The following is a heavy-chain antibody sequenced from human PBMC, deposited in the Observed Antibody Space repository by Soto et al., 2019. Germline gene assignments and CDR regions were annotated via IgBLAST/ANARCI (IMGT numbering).Heavy chain of an antibody. CDR3: AKATVTLDY. CDR2: ISYDGSNK. CDR1: GFTFSSYG. D-gene: IGHD4-17*01. Sequence: QVQLVESGGGVVQPGRSLRLSCAASGFTFSSYGMHWVRQAPGKGLEWVAVISYDGSNKYYADSVKGRFTISRDNSKNTLYLQMNSLRAEDTAVYYCAKATVTLDYWGQVTLVTVSS. J-gene: IGHJ4*02. V-gene: IGHV3-30*18.